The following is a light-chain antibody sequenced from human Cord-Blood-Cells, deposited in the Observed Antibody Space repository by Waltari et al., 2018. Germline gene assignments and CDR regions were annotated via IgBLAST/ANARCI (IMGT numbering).Light chain of an antibody. V-gene: IGLV2-23*01. Sequence: QSALIQPASVSGSPGQPITLSCTGTSTDVGGYNLVSWYQQHPGKAPQLMIYEGSMRPAGVSKRFSGSKSSNTASLTISGLQAEDEADYYCCSYAGSYVVFGGGTKLTVL. J-gene: IGLJ2*01. CDR2: EGS. CDR1: STDVGGYNL. CDR3: CSYAGSYVV.